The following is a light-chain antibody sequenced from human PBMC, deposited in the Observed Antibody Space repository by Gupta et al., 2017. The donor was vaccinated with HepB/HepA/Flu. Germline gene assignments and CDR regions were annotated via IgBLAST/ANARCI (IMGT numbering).Light chain of an antibody. Sequence: QPSLTQPASVSASPGHSITISCTGTSCDVAGYNHVSWYQQQPGKAPKLMIYDVSNRPSGVSNRFSCSKSGNTASLTISGLQAEAEADYYCSSYTSSSTPVVFGGGTKLTVL. J-gene: IGLJ2*01. CDR3: SSYTSSSTPVV. V-gene: IGLV2-14*03. CDR1: SCDVAGYNH. CDR2: DVS.